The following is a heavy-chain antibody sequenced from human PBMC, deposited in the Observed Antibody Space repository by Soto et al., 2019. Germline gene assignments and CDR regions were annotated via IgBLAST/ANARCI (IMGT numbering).Heavy chain of an antibody. CDR1: GFTFSSYG. CDR3: ARAATMVRGGQYYYYYYGMDV. Sequence: QVQLVESGGGVVQPGRSLRLSCAASGFTFSSYGMHWVRQAPGKGLEWVAVIWYDGSNKYYADSVKGRFTISRDNSKNTLYLQMNSLRAEDTAVYYCARAATMVRGGQYYYYYYGMDVWGQGTTVTVSS. CDR2: IWYDGSNK. D-gene: IGHD3-10*01. V-gene: IGHV3-33*01. J-gene: IGHJ6*02.